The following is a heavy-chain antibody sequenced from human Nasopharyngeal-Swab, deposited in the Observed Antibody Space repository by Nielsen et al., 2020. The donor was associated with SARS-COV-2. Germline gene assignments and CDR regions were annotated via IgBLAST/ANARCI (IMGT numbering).Heavy chain of an antibody. CDR3: AREKDFWGGSHYFYMDV. V-gene: IGHV3-7*05. CDR2: MNEDGSEK. D-gene: IGHD3-3*01. Sequence: GGSLRLSCAASGFTFSIYWMTWVRQAPGRGLEWVSNMNEDGSEKNYVDSVKGRFTISRDNAKNLLYLQMNSLRAEDTAVYYCAREKDFWGGSHYFYMDVRGKGTTVTVSS. J-gene: IGHJ6*03. CDR1: GFTFSIYW.